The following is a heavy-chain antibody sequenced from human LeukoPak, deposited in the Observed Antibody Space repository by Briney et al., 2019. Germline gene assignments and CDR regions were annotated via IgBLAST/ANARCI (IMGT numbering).Heavy chain of an antibody. CDR2: ISGSGGST. J-gene: IGHJ4*02. V-gene: IGHV3-23*01. CDR1: GFTFSSYA. D-gene: IGHD5-18*01. CDR3: ARRGYSYGYPDY. Sequence: GGSLRLSCAASGFTFSSYAMSWVRQAPGKGLEWVSVISGSGGSTYYADSVKGRFTISRDNSKNTLYLQMGSLRAEDMAVYYCARRGYSYGYPDYWGQGTLVTVSS.